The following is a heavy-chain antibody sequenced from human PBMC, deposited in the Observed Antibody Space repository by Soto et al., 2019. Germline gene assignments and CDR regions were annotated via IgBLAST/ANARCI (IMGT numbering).Heavy chain of an antibody. D-gene: IGHD3-10*01. Sequence: TSQTLSLTCTVSGGSISSYYWSWIRQPPGKGLEWIGYIYYSGSTNYNPSLKSRVTISVDTSKNQFSLKLSSVTAADTAVYYCARGGGYGSGSYYRYYYYYYGMDVWGQGTTVTVSS. J-gene: IGHJ6*02. CDR1: GGSISSYY. CDR2: IYYSGST. V-gene: IGHV4-59*01. CDR3: ARGGGYGSGSYYRYYYYYYGMDV.